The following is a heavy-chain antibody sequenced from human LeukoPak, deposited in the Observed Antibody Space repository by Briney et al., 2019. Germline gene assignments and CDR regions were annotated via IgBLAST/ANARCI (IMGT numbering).Heavy chain of an antibody. V-gene: IGHV3-30*18. CDR1: RFTFSSYG. CDR3: VKFERGSGNFDAFDI. Sequence: GRSLRLSCAASRFTFSSYGMHWVRQAPGKGLEWGAIVSYDGRNNYYADSVKGRFTISRDNSKNTLYLQMSSLRAEDTAVYYCVKFERGSGNFDAFDIWGQGTMVTVSS. CDR2: VSYDGRNN. D-gene: IGHD3-10*01. J-gene: IGHJ3*02.